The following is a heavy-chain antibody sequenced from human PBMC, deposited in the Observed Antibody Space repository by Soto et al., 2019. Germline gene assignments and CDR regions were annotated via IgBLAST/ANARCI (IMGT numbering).Heavy chain of an antibody. V-gene: IGHV1-69*06. D-gene: IGHD2-2*01. CDR2: IIPIFGTP. CDR1: GGTFNNYV. Sequence: GASVKVSCKASGGTFNNYVINWVRQAPGQGLEWMAGIIPIFGTPNYAQKFQGRVTITADKSTSTAYMELNGLRSEDTAVYYCAGRCDGTNCLAHFDYWGQGTLVTVYS. J-gene: IGHJ4*02. CDR3: AGRCDGTNCLAHFDY.